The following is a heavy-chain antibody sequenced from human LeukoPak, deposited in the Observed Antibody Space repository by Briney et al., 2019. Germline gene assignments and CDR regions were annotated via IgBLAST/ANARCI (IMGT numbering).Heavy chain of an antibody. CDR1: GGSISSGDYY. Sequence: SETLSLTRTVSGGSISSGDYYWSWIRQPPGKGLEWIGYIYYSGSTSYNPSLKSRVTISVDTSKNQFSLKLSSVTAADTAVYYCARDAGYTYGPFDYWGQGTLVTVSS. V-gene: IGHV4-30-4*01. CDR2: IYYSGST. J-gene: IGHJ4*02. CDR3: ARDAGYTYGPFDY. D-gene: IGHD5-18*01.